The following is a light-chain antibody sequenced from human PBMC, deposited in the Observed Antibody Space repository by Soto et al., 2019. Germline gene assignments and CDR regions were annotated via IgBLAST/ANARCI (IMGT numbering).Light chain of an antibody. V-gene: IGLV2-14*01. CDR2: EVT. Sequence: QSALTQPASVSGSPGQSITISCTGTDSDVGNYNYVSWYQQYPGEAPKLMIYEVTNRPSGVSDRFSGSKSGNTASLTISGLQAEDEADYYCSSYTTSNILVFGGRTKLTVL. CDR3: SSYTTSNILV. J-gene: IGLJ2*01. CDR1: DSDVGNYNY.